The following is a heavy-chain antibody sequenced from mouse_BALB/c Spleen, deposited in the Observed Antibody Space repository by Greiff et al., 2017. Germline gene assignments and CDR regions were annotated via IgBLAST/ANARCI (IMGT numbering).Heavy chain of an antibody. V-gene: IGHV1S126*01. CDR1: GYSFTSYW. Sequence: QVQLKQSGPQLVRPGASVKISCKASGYSFTSYWMHWVKQRPGQGLEWIGMIDPSDSETRLNQKFKDKATLTVDKSSSTAYMQLSSPTSEDSAVYYCARGYDYDVDYWGQGTTLTVSS. CDR2: IDPSDSET. D-gene: IGHD2-4*01. CDR3: ARGYDYDVDY. J-gene: IGHJ2*01.